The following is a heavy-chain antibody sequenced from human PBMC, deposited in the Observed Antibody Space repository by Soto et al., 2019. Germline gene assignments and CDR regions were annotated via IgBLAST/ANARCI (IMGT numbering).Heavy chain of an antibody. Sequence: EVQLVESGGGLVKHGGSLRLSCAASGFTFSNAWMNWVRQAPGKGLEWVGRIKSKTDGGTTDYAAPVKGRFTISRDDSKNTLYLQMNSLKTEDTAVYYCTTDFPLNDFWMGMDVCVQGTTVTGSS. J-gene: IGHJ6*02. V-gene: IGHV3-15*07. CDR2: IKSKTDGGTT. D-gene: IGHD3-3*01. CDR3: TTDFPLNDFWMGMDV. CDR1: GFTFSNAW.